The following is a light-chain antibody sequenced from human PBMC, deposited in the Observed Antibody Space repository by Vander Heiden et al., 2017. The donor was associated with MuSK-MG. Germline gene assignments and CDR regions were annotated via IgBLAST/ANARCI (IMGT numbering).Light chain of an antibody. CDR3: QSYDSSRSVV. CDR1: SYKSGAGYE. CDR2: GNS. J-gene: IGLJ2*01. V-gene: IGLV1-40*01. Sequence: QSVLTQPPCVSGAPGQRVTISCTGSSYKSGAGYEVHWYQQLPATAHLLLFYGNSKRPAALPDRFSASKSATSAPLPITGRQAEDEADYYSQSYDSSRSVVFGGGTKLTVL.